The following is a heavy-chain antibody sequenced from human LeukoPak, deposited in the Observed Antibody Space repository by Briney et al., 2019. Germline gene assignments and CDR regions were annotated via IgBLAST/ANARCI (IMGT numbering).Heavy chain of an antibody. CDR2: ISSGGETI. J-gene: IGHJ3*02. D-gene: IGHD5-18*01. Sequence: GGSLRLSCTGASGFSFNGDSMNWVRQGPGMGLEWLSYISSGGETIYYADSVKGRATIFRDNAKNSLFLQMNRLRAEDTAVYYCARDSLARYSNGLAFDIWGQGTMVTVSS. CDR3: ARDSLARYSNGLAFDI. CDR1: GFSFNGDS. V-gene: IGHV3-48*01.